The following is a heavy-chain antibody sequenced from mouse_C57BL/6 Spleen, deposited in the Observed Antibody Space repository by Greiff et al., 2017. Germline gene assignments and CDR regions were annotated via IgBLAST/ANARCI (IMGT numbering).Heavy chain of an antibody. V-gene: IGHV5-4*01. CDR2: ISDGGSYT. D-gene: IGHD1-1*01. CDR1: GFTFSSYA. Sequence: EVKLVESGGGLVKPGGSLKLSCAASGFTFSSYAMSWVRQTPEQRLEWVATISDGGSYTYYPDNVKGRFTISRDNAKNNLYLQLSHLKSEDTAMYYCARDATTVVDYWGQGTTLTVSS. J-gene: IGHJ2*01. CDR3: ARDATTVVDY.